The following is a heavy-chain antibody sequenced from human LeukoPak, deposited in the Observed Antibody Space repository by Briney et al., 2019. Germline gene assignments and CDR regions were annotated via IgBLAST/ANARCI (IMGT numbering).Heavy chain of an antibody. Sequence: ASVKVSCKASGGTFSSYAISWVRQAPGQGLEWMGRIIPILGIANYAQKFQGRVTITADKSTSTAYMELSSLRSEDTAVYYCARAHYYDSSGYLDGLVDYWGQGTLVTVSS. D-gene: IGHD3-22*01. CDR2: IIPILGIA. CDR1: GGTFSSYA. J-gene: IGHJ4*02. V-gene: IGHV1-69*04. CDR3: ARAHYYDSSGYLDGLVDY.